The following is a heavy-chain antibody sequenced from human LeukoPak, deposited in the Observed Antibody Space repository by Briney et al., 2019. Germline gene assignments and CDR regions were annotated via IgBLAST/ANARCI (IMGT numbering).Heavy chain of an antibody. D-gene: IGHD4-23*01. CDR2: VSTTGAST. CDR1: GFTFNTYA. Sequence: VGSLRLSCAASGFTFNTYAMSWVRRAPGKGLEWVSAVSTTGASTYYADSVKGRFTISRDNSKNTLSLQMDSLRVEDTALYYCAKDWTTVVTPKGYYFDSWGEGTLVTVSS. V-gene: IGHV3-23*01. CDR3: AKDWTTVVTPKGYYFDS. J-gene: IGHJ4*02.